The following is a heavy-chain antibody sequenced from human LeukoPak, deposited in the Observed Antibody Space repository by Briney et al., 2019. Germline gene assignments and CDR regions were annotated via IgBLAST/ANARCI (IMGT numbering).Heavy chain of an antibody. J-gene: IGHJ4*02. CDR3: ARGRRLSTVVVPAAMGEFDY. D-gene: IGHD2-2*01. Sequence: ASVKVSCKASGYTFTGYYMHWVRQAPGQGLEWMGWINPNSGGTNYAQKFQGRVTMTRDTSISTAYMELSRLRSDDTAVYYCARGRRLSTVVVPAAMGEFDYWGQGTLVTVSS. CDR2: INPNSGGT. V-gene: IGHV1-2*02. CDR1: GYTFTGYY.